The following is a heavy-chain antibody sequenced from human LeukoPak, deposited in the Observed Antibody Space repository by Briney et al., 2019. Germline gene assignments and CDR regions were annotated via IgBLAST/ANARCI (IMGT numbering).Heavy chain of an antibody. J-gene: IGHJ6*02. Sequence: ASVKVSCKASGYTFTSYYMHWVRQAPGQGLEWMGIINPSGGSTSYAQKFQGRVTMTRDTSTSTVYMELSSLRSEDTAVYYCARGLDGSGRYYYGMDVWGQGTTVTVSS. D-gene: IGHD3-10*01. CDR3: ARGLDGSGRYYYGMDV. CDR1: GYTFTSYY. V-gene: IGHV1-46*01. CDR2: INPSGGST.